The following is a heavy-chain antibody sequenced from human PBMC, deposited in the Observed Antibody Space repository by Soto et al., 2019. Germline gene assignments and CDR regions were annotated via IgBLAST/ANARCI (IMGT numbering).Heavy chain of an antibody. CDR1: GGSFSGYY. CDR2: INHSGST. V-gene: IGHV4-34*01. Sequence: PSETLSLTCAVYGGSFSGYYWSWIRQPPGKGLEWIGEINHSGSTNYNPSLKSRVTISVDTSKNQFSLKLSSVTAADTAVYYCARVGYCSGGSCYWDWFDPWGQGTLVTVSS. J-gene: IGHJ5*02. D-gene: IGHD2-15*01. CDR3: ARVGYCSGGSCYWDWFDP.